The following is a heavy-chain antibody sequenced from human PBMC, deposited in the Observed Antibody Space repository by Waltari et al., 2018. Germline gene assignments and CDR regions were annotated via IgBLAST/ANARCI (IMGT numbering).Heavy chain of an antibody. D-gene: IGHD1-26*01. Sequence: QVQLVQSGAEVKKPGASVTVSCKASGYTFTGYYMHWVRQAPGQGLEWMGRINPNSGGTNYAQKFQGRVTMTRDTSISTAYMELSRLRSDDTAVYCCATLRVGATEVDYWGQGTLVTVSS. CDR2: INPNSGGT. V-gene: IGHV1-2*06. J-gene: IGHJ4*02. CDR1: GYTFTGYY. CDR3: ATLRVGATEVDY.